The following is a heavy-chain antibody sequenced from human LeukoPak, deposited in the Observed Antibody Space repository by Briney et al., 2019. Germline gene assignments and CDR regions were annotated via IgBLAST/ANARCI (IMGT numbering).Heavy chain of an antibody. D-gene: IGHD1-1*01. CDR3: VREGLEFPWGPYYQYYMDV. Sequence: RASVKVSCKASGYNFTSYDINWVRQATGQGLEWMGWMNPNSGNTGYAQKFQGRVTITRNTSISTAYMELSSLRSEDTAVYYCVREGLEFPWGPYYQYYMDVWGKGTTVTVSS. V-gene: IGHV1-8*03. CDR1: GYNFTSYD. J-gene: IGHJ6*03. CDR2: MNPNSGNT.